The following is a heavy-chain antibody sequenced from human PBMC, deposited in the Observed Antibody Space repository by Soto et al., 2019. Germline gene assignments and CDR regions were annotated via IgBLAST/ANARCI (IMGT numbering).Heavy chain of an antibody. J-gene: IGHJ6*02. CDR1: GFTFSDFG. D-gene: IGHD1-7*01. Sequence: GGSLRLSCAASGFTFSDFGMHWVRQAPGKGLEWVAVISYDGSNKYYEDPVKGRFTISRDNSKNTLDLQMNSLRAEDTAVYYCAKDRVEYNWNYSPFYYYGMDVWGQGTTVTVSS. CDR2: ISYDGSNK. CDR3: AKDRVEYNWNYSPFYYYGMDV. V-gene: IGHV3-30*18.